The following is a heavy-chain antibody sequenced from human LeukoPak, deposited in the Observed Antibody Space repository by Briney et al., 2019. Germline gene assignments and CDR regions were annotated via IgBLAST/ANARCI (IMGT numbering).Heavy chain of an antibody. J-gene: IGHJ4*02. CDR1: GGTFSSYA. CDR3: ARGDSDYVWGSYLFFDY. CDR2: IIPIFGTA. Sequence: ASVKVSCKASGGTFSSYAISWVRQAPGQGLEWMGGIIPIFGTANYAQKFQGRVTITTDESTSTAYMELSSLRSEDTAVYYCARGDSDYVWGSYLFFDYWGQGTLVTVSS. D-gene: IGHD3-16*02. V-gene: IGHV1-69*05.